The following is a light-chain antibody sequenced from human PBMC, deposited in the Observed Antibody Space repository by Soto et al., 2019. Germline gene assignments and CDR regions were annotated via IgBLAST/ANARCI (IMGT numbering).Light chain of an antibody. V-gene: IGLV2-14*01. CDR2: EVN. CDR3: SSYSRSSTLV. J-gene: IGLJ3*02. Sequence: QSALTQPASVSGSPGQSITISCTGTSSDVGDYNYVSWFQRHPDKAPKLLIYEVNHRPLGVSNRFSGSKSGNTASLTISGLQAEDEADYYCSSYSRSSTLVFGGGTKLTVL. CDR1: SSDVGDYNY.